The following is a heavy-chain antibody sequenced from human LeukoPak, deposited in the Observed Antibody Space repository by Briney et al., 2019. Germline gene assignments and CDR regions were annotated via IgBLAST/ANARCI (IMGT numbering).Heavy chain of an antibody. CDR2: IYYSGST. CDR1: GGSISSYY. CDR3: ARPYYDFWPFDI. D-gene: IGHD3-3*01. Sequence: SSETLSLTCTVSGGSISSYYWGWIRQPPGKGLEWIGSIYYSGSTYYNPSLKSRVTISVDTSKNQFSLKLSSVTAADTAVYYCARPYYDFWPFDIWGQGTMVTVSS. V-gene: IGHV4-39*01. J-gene: IGHJ3*02.